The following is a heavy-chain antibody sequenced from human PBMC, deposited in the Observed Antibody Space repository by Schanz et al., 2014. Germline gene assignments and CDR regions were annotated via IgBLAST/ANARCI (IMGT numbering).Heavy chain of an antibody. J-gene: IGHJ3*01. Sequence: QVQLVESGGGVVQPGGSLRLSCVASGFTFSSYRMHWVRQAPGKGLEWVALIRYDGITKYYLDSVKGRFTISRDESKNTLYLQMNSLRVEDTAIYYCARDEGKDGYNLAFDVWGQGTLVTVSS. CDR1: GFTFSSYR. D-gene: IGHD5-12*01. CDR3: ARDEGKDGYNLAFDV. CDR2: IRYDGITK. V-gene: IGHV3-30*02.